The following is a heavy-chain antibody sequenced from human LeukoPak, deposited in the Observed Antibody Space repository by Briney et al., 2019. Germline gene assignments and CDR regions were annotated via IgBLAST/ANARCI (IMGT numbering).Heavy chain of an antibody. Sequence: GGSLRLSCAASGFTVSNNYMIWARQAPGKGLEWGAVIYSADTTSHADSVKGRFTISRDNTKTMLYSQMNSLRAEDTAVYYCASRVRLAGTKSGFDYWGQGTLVTVSS. CDR1: GFTVSNNY. V-gene: IGHV3-66*01. D-gene: IGHD6-19*01. J-gene: IGHJ4*02. CDR3: ASRVRLAGTKSGFDY. CDR2: IYSADTT.